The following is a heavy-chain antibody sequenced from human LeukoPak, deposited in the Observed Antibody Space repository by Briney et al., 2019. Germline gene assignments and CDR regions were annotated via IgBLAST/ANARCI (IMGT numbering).Heavy chain of an antibody. CDR2: IRGSGGST. J-gene: IGHJ4*02. Sequence: GGSLRLSCAASGFTFSSYGMSWVRQAPGKGLEWVPGIRGSGGSTYYADSVKGRFTISRDKSKNTLYLQMNSLRAEDTAVYYCARDLWFGDFDYWGQGTLVTVSS. CDR1: GFTFSSYG. V-gene: IGHV3-23*01. CDR3: ARDLWFGDFDY. D-gene: IGHD3-10*01.